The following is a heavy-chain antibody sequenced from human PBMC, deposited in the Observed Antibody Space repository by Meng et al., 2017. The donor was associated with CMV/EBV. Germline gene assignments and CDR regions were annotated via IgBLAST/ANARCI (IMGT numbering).Heavy chain of an antibody. CDR1: GGSISSYY. CDR2: IYYSGST. D-gene: IGHD2-2*01. Sequence: GSLRLSCTVSGGSISSYYWSWIRQPPGKGLEWIGYIYYSGSTNYNPSLKSRVTRSVDTSKNQFSLKLSSVTAADTAVYYCARGYQLPGWFDPWGQGTLVTVSS. CDR3: ARGYQLPGWFDP. J-gene: IGHJ5*02. V-gene: IGHV4-59*01.